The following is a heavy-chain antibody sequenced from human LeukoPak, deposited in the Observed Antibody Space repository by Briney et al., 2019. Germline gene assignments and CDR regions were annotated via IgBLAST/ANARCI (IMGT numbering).Heavy chain of an antibody. D-gene: IGHD4-17*01. V-gene: IGHV4-34*01. CDR2: INHSGGT. J-gene: IGHJ4*02. Sequence: KPSETLSLTCAVYGGSFSGYYWSWIRQPPGKGLEWVGEINHSGGTNYNPSLKSRVTISVDTSKNQFSLKLSSVTAADTAVYYCARVGYEAWREYGDPFDYWGQGTLVTVSS. CDR3: ARVGYEAWREYGDPFDY. CDR1: GGSFSGYY.